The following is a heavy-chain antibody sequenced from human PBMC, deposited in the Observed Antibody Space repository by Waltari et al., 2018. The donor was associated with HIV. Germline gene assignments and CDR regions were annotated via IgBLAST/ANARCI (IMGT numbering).Heavy chain of an antibody. D-gene: IGHD3-10*01. CDR2: IYSGRSA. Sequence: EVQLVESGGGLIQPGCSMRLSCAASVFTFRSKYMICVRQATGKGLEWVSVIYSGRSAFYADSVKGRFTISSDNSKNTLYLQMNSLRAEDTAVYYCARGTSYYGSYYFDYWGQGTLVTVSS. J-gene: IGHJ4*02. CDR3: ARGTSYYGSYYFDY. V-gene: IGHV3-53*01. CDR1: VFTFRSKY.